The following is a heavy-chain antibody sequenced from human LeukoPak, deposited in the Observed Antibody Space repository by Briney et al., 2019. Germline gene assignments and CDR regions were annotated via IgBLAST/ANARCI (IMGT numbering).Heavy chain of an antibody. V-gene: IGHV4-59*01. CDR1: GGSISSFY. D-gene: IGHD6-25*01. Sequence: KPSETLSLTCTVSGGSISSFYWSWIRQPPGKGLEWIGYIYYSGSTNYNPSLTSRVTISVDTSKNQFSLKLSSVTAVDTAVYYCARGGAAFNLWGRGTLVTVSS. CDR3: ARGGAAFNL. CDR2: IYYSGST. J-gene: IGHJ2*01.